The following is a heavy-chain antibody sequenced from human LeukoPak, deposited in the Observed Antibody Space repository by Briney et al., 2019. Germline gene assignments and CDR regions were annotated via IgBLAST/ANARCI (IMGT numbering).Heavy chain of an antibody. CDR3: ALLAVASDFDY. J-gene: IGHJ4*02. CDR2: INPGCTTM. V-gene: IGHV3-48*03. D-gene: IGHD6-19*01. CDR1: GLMFSSYE. Sequence: GGPLSLPCAASGLMFSSYEMYWVRQARGKGLEWVSYINPGCTTMYYADSVSGRFTISRDNAKNSLFLQMSSLRADDTAVYFCALLAVASDFDYWGQGSLVTVSS.